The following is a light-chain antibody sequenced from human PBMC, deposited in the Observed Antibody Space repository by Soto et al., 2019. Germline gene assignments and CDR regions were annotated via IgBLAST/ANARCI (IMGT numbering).Light chain of an antibody. V-gene: IGKV3-20*01. CDR2: GAS. CDR1: QSVSSSF. Sequence: EIVLTQSPGTLSLSPGERATLSCRASQSVSSSFLAWYQQKPGQAPRLLIYGASSRATGIPDRFSGSGSGTDFTLTISRLEPEHFAVYYCQQYDNSPWTFGQGTKVEIK. CDR3: QQYDNSPWT. J-gene: IGKJ1*01.